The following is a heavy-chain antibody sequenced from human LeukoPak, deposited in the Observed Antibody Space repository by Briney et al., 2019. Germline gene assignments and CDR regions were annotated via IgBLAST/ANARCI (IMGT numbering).Heavy chain of an antibody. CDR3: ARGRSRGDAFDI. Sequence: SETLSLTCTVSGGSISGYYWSWIRQPPGKGLEWIGYIYYSGSTNYNPSLKSRVTISVDTSKNQFSLKLSSVTAADTAVYYCARGRSRGDAFDIWGQGTMVTVSS. J-gene: IGHJ3*02. V-gene: IGHV4-59*01. CDR1: GGSISGYY. CDR2: IYYSGST. D-gene: IGHD3-10*01.